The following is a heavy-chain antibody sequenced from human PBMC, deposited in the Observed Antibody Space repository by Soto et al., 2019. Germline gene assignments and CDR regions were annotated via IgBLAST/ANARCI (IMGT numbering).Heavy chain of an antibody. V-gene: IGHV3-48*02. CDR2: ISSSSSTI. CDR3: ARDAYDYDDTSGYYRH. J-gene: IGHJ4*02. CDR1: GFTFSTYS. Sequence: GGSLRLSCAASGFTFSTYSMNWVRQAPGKGLEWVSYISSSSSTINYADSVKGRFTISRDNAKNSLYLQMNSLRDGDTAVYYCARDAYDYDDTSGYYRHWGQGTLVTVSS. D-gene: IGHD3-22*01.